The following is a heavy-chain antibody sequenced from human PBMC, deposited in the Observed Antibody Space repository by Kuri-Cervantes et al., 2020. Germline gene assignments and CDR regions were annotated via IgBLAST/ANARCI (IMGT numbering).Heavy chain of an antibody. J-gene: IGHJ4*02. Sequence: GESLKISCAASGFTFSSYAMHWVRQAPGKGLEWVAVISYDGSNKYYADSVKGRFTISRDNPKNTLYLQMNSLRAEDTAVYYCARVASNWNYVGYFDYWGQGTLVTVSS. CDR2: ISYDGSNK. CDR3: ARVASNWNYVGYFDY. V-gene: IGHV3-30*14. D-gene: IGHD1-7*01. CDR1: GFTFSSYA.